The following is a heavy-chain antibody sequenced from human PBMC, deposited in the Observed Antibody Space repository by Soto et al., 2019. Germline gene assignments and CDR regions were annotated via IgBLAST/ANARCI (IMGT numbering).Heavy chain of an antibody. D-gene: IGHD6-13*01. CDR3: AKGDGRSWYRNYHYYRLAV. Sequence: PGGSLRLSCAASGFTFSSFAMNWVRQAPGKGLEWVSAISGSGGSTYYADSVKGRFTISRDNSKNTLYLQMNSLRAEDTAVYYCAKGDGRSWYRNYHYYRLAVWGQGTTVTVSS. V-gene: IGHV3-23*01. CDR2: ISGSGGST. CDR1: GFTFSSFA. J-gene: IGHJ6*02.